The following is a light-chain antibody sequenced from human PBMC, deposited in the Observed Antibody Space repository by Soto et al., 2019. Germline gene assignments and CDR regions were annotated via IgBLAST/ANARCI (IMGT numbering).Light chain of an antibody. V-gene: IGKV3-20*01. J-gene: IGKJ1*01. CDR2: GAS. CDR3: QPYGSSPWT. Sequence: EIVLTQSPGTLSLSPGERATLSCRASQSVSSSYLAWYQQKPGQAPRLLIYGASSRATGIPDRFSGSGSGTDFTLTISRLDPEDFAVYYCQPYGSSPWTFCQGTKVEIK. CDR1: QSVSSSY.